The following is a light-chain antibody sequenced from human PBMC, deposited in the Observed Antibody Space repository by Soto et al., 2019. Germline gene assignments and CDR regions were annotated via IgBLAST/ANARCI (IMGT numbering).Light chain of an antibody. J-gene: IGKJ2*01. CDR1: QNIDTY. V-gene: IGKV1-39*01. CDR3: QQSHTTPYT. CDR2: AAS. Sequence: DIQMTQSPSSLSASFGDRVTLTCRASQNIDTYLNWYRQKPGTAPKLLMYAASSLHSGVPSRFSGSGSGTDFTLTISSLQPEDFATYYCQQSHTTPYTFGQGTKLEI.